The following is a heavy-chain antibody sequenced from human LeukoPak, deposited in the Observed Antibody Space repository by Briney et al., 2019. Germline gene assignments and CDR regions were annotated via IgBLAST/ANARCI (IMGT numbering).Heavy chain of an antibody. CDR1: GFTFNNYA. Sequence: GGSLRLSCAASGFTFNNYAMNWVRQAPGKGLDWVAVISGNGGRTYYADSVKGRFTVSRDNSKNTVYLQMNSLRADDTAVYYCAKNTESFGGSSTGYWGQGTLVTVSS. J-gene: IGHJ4*02. V-gene: IGHV3-23*01. CDR2: ISGNGGRT. D-gene: IGHD4-23*01. CDR3: AKNTESFGGSSTGY.